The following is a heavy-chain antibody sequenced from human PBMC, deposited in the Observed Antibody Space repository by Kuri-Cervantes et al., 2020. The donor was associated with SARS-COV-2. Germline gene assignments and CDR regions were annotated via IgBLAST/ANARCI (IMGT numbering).Heavy chain of an antibody. CDR2: MYNTADT. Sequence: SETLSLTCSVSGGSISGYYWSWLRQPPGKGLEWIAYMYNTADTYSNPSLSSRVTISLDTTKSLVSLKLTSVTAADTAVYFCARHPRLEASRNYYLDYWGQGILVTVLL. V-gene: IGHV4-59*08. CDR3: ARHPRLEASRNYYLDY. J-gene: IGHJ4*02. CDR1: GGSISGYY.